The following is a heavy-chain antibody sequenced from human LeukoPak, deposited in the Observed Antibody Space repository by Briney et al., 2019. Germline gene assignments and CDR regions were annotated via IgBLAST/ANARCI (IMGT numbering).Heavy chain of an antibody. D-gene: IGHD3-10*01. CDR3: FRDDGPGT. Sequence: PGGSLRLSCAASGFTFSTYEMNWVRQAPGKGLEWVSYILGSGARIYYADSVKGRFTISRDNAKTSLHLQMDSLGAEDTAVYYCFRDDGPGTWGQGTLVTVSS. CDR1: GFTFSTYE. J-gene: IGHJ5*02. V-gene: IGHV3-48*03. CDR2: ILGSGARI.